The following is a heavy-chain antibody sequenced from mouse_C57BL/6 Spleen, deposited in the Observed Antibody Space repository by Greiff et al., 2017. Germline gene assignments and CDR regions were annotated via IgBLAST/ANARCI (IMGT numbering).Heavy chain of an antibody. CDR3: TTTVVAGYFGY. CDR2: IDPENGDT. D-gene: IGHD1-1*01. J-gene: IGHJ2*01. Sequence: DVQLQQSGAELVRPGASVKLSCTASGFNIKDDYMHWVKQRPEQGLEWIGWIDPENGDTEYASKFQGKATITADTSSNTAYLQLSSLTSEDTAVFYCTTTVVAGYFGYWGQGTTLTVSS. V-gene: IGHV14-4*01. CDR1: GFNIKDDY.